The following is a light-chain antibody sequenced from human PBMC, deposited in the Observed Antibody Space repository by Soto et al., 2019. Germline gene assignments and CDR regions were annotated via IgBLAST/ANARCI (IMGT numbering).Light chain of an antibody. CDR2: AAS. CDR1: QGISSY. V-gene: IGKV1-8*01. Sequence: AIRMTQSPSSLSASTGDRVTITCRASQGISSYLAWYQQKPGKAPKLLIYAASTLQSGVPSRFSGSGSGTDFTLTISCLQSEDIATYYCQQYDNLPRTFGQGTRLEI. CDR3: QQYDNLPRT. J-gene: IGKJ5*01.